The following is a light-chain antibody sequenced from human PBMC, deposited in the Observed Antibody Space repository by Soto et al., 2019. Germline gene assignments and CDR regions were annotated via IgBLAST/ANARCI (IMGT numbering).Light chain of an antibody. J-gene: IGKJ2*01. CDR2: KAT. CDR3: QRYNDYQYI. Sequence: DIQMTQSPSTLSASVGDRVTITCRASQSISTWLAWYQQKPGKAPKLLIYKATNLQSGVPSRFSGSGSGTEFSLTISSLQPDDFATYYCQRYNDYQYIFGQGTKLELK. V-gene: IGKV1-5*03. CDR1: QSISTW.